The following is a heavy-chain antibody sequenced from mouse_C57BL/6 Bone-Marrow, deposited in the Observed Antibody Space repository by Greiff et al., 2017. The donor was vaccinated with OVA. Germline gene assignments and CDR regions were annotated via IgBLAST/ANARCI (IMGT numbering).Heavy chain of an antibody. CDR3: ASGGEGAMDY. V-gene: IGHV1-64*01. Sequence: QVQLKQPGAELVKPGASVKLSCKASGYTFTSYWMHWVKQRPGQGLEWIGMIHPNSGSTNYNEKFKSKATLTVDKSSSTAYMQLSSLTSEDSAVYYCASGGEGAMDYWGQGTSVTVSS. CDR1: GYTFTSYW. J-gene: IGHJ4*01. CDR2: IHPNSGST.